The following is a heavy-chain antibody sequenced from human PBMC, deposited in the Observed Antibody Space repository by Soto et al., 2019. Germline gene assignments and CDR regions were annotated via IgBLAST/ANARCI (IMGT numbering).Heavy chain of an antibody. D-gene: IGHD2-2*01. CDR1: GFSLSTGGVG. CDR2: IYWDDEK. V-gene: IGHV2-5*02. J-gene: IGHJ4*02. Sequence: QITLKESGPPLVKPTETLTLTCTFSGFSLSTGGVGVGWIRQPPGKALEWLALIYWDDEKRYSPSLKSRLTLTKDTAKNQVVLTMTNVDPVDTATYYCAHKILVPGAIVFDYWGQGTLVTVSS. CDR3: AHKILVPGAIVFDY.